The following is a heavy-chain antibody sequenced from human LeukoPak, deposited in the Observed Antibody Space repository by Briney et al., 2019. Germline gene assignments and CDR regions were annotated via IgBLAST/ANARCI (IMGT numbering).Heavy chain of an antibody. Sequence: GGSLRLSCAASGFTFTTYWMSWVRQAPGKGLEWMANIKQDGTEKYYVDSVKGRFTISRDNAKNSLYLQMNSLRAEDTAVYYCARDLPAYYGSGMGAFDIWGQGTMVTVSS. CDR2: IKQDGTEK. CDR3: ARDLPAYYGSGMGAFDI. D-gene: IGHD3-10*01. CDR1: GFTFTTYW. V-gene: IGHV3-7*01. J-gene: IGHJ3*02.